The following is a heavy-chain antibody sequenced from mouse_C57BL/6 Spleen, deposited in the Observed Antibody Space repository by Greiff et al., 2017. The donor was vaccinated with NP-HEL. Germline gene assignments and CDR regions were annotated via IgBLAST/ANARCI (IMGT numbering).Heavy chain of an antibody. D-gene: IGHD2-5*01. CDR2: IHPSSGYT. Sequence: VQLQQSGAELARPGASVKMSCKASGYTFTSYTMHWVKQRPGPGLEWIGYIHPSSGYTKYNQKFKDKATLTADKSSSTAYMQLSSLTSEDSAVYYCARYSNYADYWGQGTTLTVSS. V-gene: IGHV1-4*01. J-gene: IGHJ2*01. CDR1: GYTFTSYT. CDR3: ARYSNYADY.